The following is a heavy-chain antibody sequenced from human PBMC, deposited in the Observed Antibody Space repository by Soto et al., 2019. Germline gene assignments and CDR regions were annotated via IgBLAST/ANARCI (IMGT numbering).Heavy chain of an antibody. J-gene: IGHJ4*02. CDR2: MNPNSGNT. Sequence: GASVKVSCKASGYTFTSYDINWVRQATGQGLEWMGWMNPNSGNTGYAQKFQGRVTMTRNTSISTAYMELSSLRSEDTAVYYCAIGYCSSTSCERYSDYWGQGTLDTVSS. V-gene: IGHV1-8*01. CDR3: AIGYCSSTSCERYSDY. CDR1: GYTFTSYD. D-gene: IGHD2-2*01.